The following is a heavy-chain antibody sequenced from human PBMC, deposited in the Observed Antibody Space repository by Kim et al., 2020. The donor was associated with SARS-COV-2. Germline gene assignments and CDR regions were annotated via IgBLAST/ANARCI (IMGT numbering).Heavy chain of an antibody. CDR3: AKDGGFSSSAFVY. CDR1: GFTFSSYA. Sequence: RGSLRLSCAASGFTFSSYAMSWVRQAPGKGLEWVSAISGSGGSTYYADSVKGRFTISRDNSKNTLYLQMKSLRAEDTAVYYCAKDGGFSSSAFVYWGQGTLVTVSS. J-gene: IGHJ4*02. CDR2: ISGSGGST. D-gene: IGHD6-6*01. V-gene: IGHV3-23*01.